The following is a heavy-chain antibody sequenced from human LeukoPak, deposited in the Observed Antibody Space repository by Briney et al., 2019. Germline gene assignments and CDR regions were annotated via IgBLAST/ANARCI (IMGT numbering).Heavy chain of an antibody. Sequence: PSETLSLTCAVYGGSFSGYYWSWIRQPPGKGLEWIGEINHSGSTNYNPSLKSRVTISVDTSKNQFSLKLSSVTAADTAVYYCARGSITMVRGVNFDYWGQGALVTVSS. CDR2: INHSGST. D-gene: IGHD3-10*01. J-gene: IGHJ4*02. V-gene: IGHV4-34*01. CDR1: GGSFSGYY. CDR3: ARGSITMVRGVNFDY.